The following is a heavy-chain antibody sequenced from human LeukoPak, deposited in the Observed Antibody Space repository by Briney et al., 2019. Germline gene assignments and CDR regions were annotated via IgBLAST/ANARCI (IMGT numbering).Heavy chain of an antibody. V-gene: IGHV1-2*02. D-gene: IGHD1-26*01. CDR3: AESVGGSYFHFDY. J-gene: IGHJ4*02. CDR2: INPNSGGT. Sequence: ASVKVSCKASGYTFTGYYMHWVRQAPGQGLEWMGWINPNSGGTNYAQKFQGRVTMTRDTSISTAYMELSRLRSDDTAVYYCAESVGGSYFHFDYWGQGTLVTVSS. CDR1: GYTFTGYY.